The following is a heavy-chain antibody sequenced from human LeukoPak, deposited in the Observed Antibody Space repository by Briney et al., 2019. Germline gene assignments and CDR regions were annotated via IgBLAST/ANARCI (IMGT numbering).Heavy chain of an antibody. CDR2: IHSGGSR. CDR1: GFTVSSNY. Sequence: GGSLRLSCAASGFTVSSNYRNWVRQAPGKGLEWGSVIHSGGSRYYADSVKGRLTISRNNSKNTLYLQMNSLRGEDTALYYCARDDVTTNGGVIADSRLFDIWGQGTMVTVSS. CDR3: ARDDVTTNGGVIADSRLFDI. J-gene: IGHJ3*02. D-gene: IGHD2-8*02. V-gene: IGHV3-66*01.